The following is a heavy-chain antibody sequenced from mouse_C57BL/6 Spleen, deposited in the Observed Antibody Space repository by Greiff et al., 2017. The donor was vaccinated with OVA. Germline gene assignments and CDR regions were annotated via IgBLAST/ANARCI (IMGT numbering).Heavy chain of an antibody. CDR3: ARDGSNFDV. J-gene: IGHJ1*03. Sequence: QVHVKQSGAELARPGASVKMSCKASGYTFTSYTMHWVKQRPGQGLEWIGYINPSSGYTKYNQKFKDKATLTADKSSSTAYMQLSSLTSEDSAVYYCARDGSNFDVWGTGTTVTVSS. D-gene: IGHD1-1*01. CDR1: GYTFTSYT. V-gene: IGHV1-4*01. CDR2: INPSSGYT.